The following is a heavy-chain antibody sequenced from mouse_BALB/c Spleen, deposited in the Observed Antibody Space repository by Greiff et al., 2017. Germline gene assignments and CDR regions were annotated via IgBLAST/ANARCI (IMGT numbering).Heavy chain of an antibody. D-gene: IGHD2-14*01. CDR2: INPGSGGT. CDR3: ARYRYEAMDY. Sequence: VKLQQSGAELVRPGTSVKVSCKASGYAFTNYLIEWVKQRPGQGLEWIGVINPGSGGTNYNEKFKGKATLTADKSSSTAYMQLSSLTSDDSAVYFCARYRYEAMDYWGQGTSVTVSS. CDR1: GYAFTNYL. J-gene: IGHJ4*01. V-gene: IGHV1-54*01.